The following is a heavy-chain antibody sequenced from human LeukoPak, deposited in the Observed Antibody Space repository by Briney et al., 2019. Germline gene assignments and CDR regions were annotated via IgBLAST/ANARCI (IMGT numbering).Heavy chain of an antibody. CDR2: IRYDGSNK. D-gene: IGHD3-3*01. CDR1: GFTFSSYG. V-gene: IGHV3-30*02. Sequence: GGSLRLSCAASGFTFSSYGMHWVRQAPGKGLEWVAFIRYDGSNKYYAGSVKGRFTISRDNSKNTLYLQMNSLRAEDTAVYYCAKDLFRYYDFWSGYYIDYWGQGTLVTVSS. CDR3: AKDLFRYYDFWSGYYIDY. J-gene: IGHJ4*02.